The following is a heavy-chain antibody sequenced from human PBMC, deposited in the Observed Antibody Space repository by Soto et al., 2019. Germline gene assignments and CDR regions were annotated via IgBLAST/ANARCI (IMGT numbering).Heavy chain of an antibody. D-gene: IGHD2-8*01. J-gene: IGHJ6*02. V-gene: IGHV3-48*03. CDR1: GFTFSSYE. CDR3: ARDPGYCTNGACYTGRYGMDV. Sequence: GGSLRLSCAASGFTFSSYEMNWVRQAPGKGLEWVSYISSSGSTIYYADSVKGRFTISRDNAKNSLYLQMNSLRAEDTAVYYCARDPGYCTNGACYTGRYGMDVWGQGTTVTVSS. CDR2: ISSSGSTI.